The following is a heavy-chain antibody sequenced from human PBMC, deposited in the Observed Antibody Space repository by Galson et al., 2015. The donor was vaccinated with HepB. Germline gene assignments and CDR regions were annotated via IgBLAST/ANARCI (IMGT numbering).Heavy chain of an antibody. CDR1: GYSFTSYW. CDR2: IYPGDSDT. CDR3: ARSDSAAGIPHGWDY. D-gene: IGHD6-13*01. J-gene: IGHJ4*02. Sequence: QSGAEVKKPGESLKISCKGSGYSFTSYWIGWVRQMPGKGLEWMGIIYPGDSDTRYSPSFQGQVTISADKSISTAYLQWSSLKASDTAMYYCARSDSAAGIPHGWDYWGQGTLVTVSS. V-gene: IGHV5-51*01.